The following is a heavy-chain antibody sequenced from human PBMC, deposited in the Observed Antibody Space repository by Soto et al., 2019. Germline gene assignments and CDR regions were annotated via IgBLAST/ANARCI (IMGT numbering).Heavy chain of an antibody. Sequence: GASVKVSCKASGYTFTSYGISWVRQAPGQGLEWMGWISAYNGNTNYAQKLQGRVTMTTDTSTSTAYMELRSLRSDDTAVYYCARGPLIITFGGVIVTHYYYYGMDVWGQGTTVTVSS. CDR3: ARGPLIITFGGVIVTHYYYYGMDV. CDR2: ISAYNGNT. J-gene: IGHJ6*02. V-gene: IGHV1-18*01. D-gene: IGHD3-16*02. CDR1: GYTFTSYG.